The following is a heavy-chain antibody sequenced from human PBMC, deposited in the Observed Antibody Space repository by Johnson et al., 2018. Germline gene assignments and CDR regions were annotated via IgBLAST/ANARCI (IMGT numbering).Heavy chain of an antibody. J-gene: IGHJ3*02. D-gene: IGHD4-23*01. V-gene: IGHV4-59*01. Sequence: QVQLQESGPGLVKXSETLSLTCTVSGGSISSYYWSWIRQPPGKGLEWIGYIYYSGSTNYNPSLKSPVTISVDTSKNQFPLKLSLVTAADTAVYYCANGGNGAFDIWGQGTMVTVSS. CDR1: GGSISSYY. CDR3: ANGGNGAFDI. CDR2: IYYSGST.